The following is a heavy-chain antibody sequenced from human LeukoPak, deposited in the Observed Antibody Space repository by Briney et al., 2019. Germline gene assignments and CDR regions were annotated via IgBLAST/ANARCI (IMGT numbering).Heavy chain of an antibody. V-gene: IGHV1-69*04. CDR3: ARDVREWDAFDI. Sequence: ASVKVSCKASGGTFSSYAISWVRQAPGRGLEWMGRIIPILGIANYAQKFQGRVTITADKSTSTAYMELSSLRSEDTAVYYCARDVREWDAFDIWGQGTMVTVSS. CDR1: GGTFSSYA. D-gene: IGHD3-3*01. CDR2: IIPILGIA. J-gene: IGHJ3*02.